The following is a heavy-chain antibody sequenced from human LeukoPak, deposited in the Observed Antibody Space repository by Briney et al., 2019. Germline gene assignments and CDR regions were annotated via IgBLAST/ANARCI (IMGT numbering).Heavy chain of an antibody. Sequence: SETLSLTCTVSGGSISSGDYYWSWIRQPPGKGLEWIGYIYYSGSTYYNPSLKSQIIISVDTSKNQFSLKLSSVTAADTAVYYCARAGKGSIAVPFDPWGQGTLVTVSS. V-gene: IGHV4-30-4*08. J-gene: IGHJ5*02. CDR3: ARAGKGSIAVPFDP. CDR2: IYYSGST. CDR1: GGSISSGDYY. D-gene: IGHD6-6*01.